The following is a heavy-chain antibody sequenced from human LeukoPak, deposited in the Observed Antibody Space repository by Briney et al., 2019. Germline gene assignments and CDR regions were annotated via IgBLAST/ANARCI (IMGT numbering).Heavy chain of an antibody. CDR3: ARGLAYCTNGVCYTWYFDY. CDR1: GYTFTSYD. V-gene: IGHV1-8*01. Sequence: ASVKVSCKASGYTFTSYDISWVRQATGQGLEWMGWMNPNSGNTGYAQKFQGRVTMTRNTSISTAYMELSSLRSEDTAVYYCARGLAYCTNGVCYTWYFDYWGQGTLVTVSS. D-gene: IGHD2-8*01. CDR2: MNPNSGNT. J-gene: IGHJ4*02.